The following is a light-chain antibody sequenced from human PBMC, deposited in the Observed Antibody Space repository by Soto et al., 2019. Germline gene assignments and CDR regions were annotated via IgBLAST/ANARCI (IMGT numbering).Light chain of an antibody. CDR3: QQYGSSL. V-gene: IGKV3-20*01. CDR2: GAS. CDR1: QSVSSSY. J-gene: IGKJ1*01. Sequence: EIVLTQSPGTLSLSPGEIAILSCRASQSVSSSYLAWYQQKPGQAPRLLIYGASSRATGIPDRFSGSGSGTDFTLTISRLEPEDFAVYYCQQYGSSLFGQGTKVDIK.